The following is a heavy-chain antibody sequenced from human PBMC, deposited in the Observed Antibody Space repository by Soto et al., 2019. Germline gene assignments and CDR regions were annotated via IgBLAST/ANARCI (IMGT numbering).Heavy chain of an antibody. CDR3: AKVHFSGSASFDY. Sequence: GGSLRLSCAASGFTFSSYWMHWFRQAPGKGLVWVSRITTDGSGTAYADSVRGRFTISRDNAKNTLYLQMNTLRAEDTAVYYCAKVHFSGSASFDYWGQGTLVTVSS. J-gene: IGHJ4*02. V-gene: IGHV3-74*01. CDR2: ITTDGSGT. CDR1: GFTFSSYW. D-gene: IGHD5-12*01.